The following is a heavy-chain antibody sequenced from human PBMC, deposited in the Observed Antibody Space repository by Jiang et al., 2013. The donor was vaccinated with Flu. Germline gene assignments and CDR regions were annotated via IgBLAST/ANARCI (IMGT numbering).Heavy chain of an antibody. D-gene: IGHD6-19*01. CDR2: IYYSGST. Sequence: GPGLVKPSQTLSLTCTVSGGSISSGDYYWSWIRQPPGKGLEWIGYIYYSGSTYYNPSLKSRVTISVDTSKNQFSLKLSSVTAADTAVYYCATQYSSGWYFLDYWGQGTLVTVSS. J-gene: IGHJ4*02. CDR3: ATQYSSGWYFLDY. V-gene: IGHV4-30-4*01. CDR1: GGSISSGDYY.